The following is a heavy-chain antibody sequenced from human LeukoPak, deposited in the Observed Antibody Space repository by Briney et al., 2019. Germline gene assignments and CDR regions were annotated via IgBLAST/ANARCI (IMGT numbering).Heavy chain of an antibody. CDR3: VRGGSSSSGPSDY. D-gene: IGHD6-6*01. J-gene: IGHJ4*02. V-gene: IGHV3-21*01. CDR1: GLTFRSSS. Sequence: GRTLRLSCAASGLTFRSSSMTRVSQAPGKGLGKGSSISGRSDYIYYTDSVRGRFTISRDNAENSLYLQMNSLRVEDTAVYFCVRGGSSSSGPSDYWGQGTLVTVSS. CDR2: ISGRSDYI.